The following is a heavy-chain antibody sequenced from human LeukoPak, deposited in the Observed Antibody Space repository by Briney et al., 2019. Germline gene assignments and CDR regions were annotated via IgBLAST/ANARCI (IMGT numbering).Heavy chain of an antibody. J-gene: IGHJ4*02. CDR2: ITDGGRT. CDR3: ARRSIWGTYRTEYYFDY. D-gene: IGHD3-16*02. V-gene: IGHV4-34*01. CDR1: GGSFSGYF. Sequence: SETLSLTCAVYGGSFSGYFWGWIRQPPGKGLAWIGDITDGGRTNYMPSLKSRVSISADTSKNHFSLELTSVTAADTAVYYCARRSIWGTYRTEYYFDYWGQGTLVTVSS.